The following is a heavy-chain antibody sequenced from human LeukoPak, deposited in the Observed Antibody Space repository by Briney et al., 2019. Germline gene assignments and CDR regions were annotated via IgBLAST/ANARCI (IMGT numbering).Heavy chain of an antibody. CDR3: VIWGDYDVLTGYYVPDY. Sequence: ATLCLTYVASGFTISNYALRWVRQAQGRERKWWIAITGSGTSTYYADSLKGRFTISRDNYKNTVFLQMNSLRHEDTAIYYCVIWGDYDVLTGYYVPDYWGQGTLVTVSS. CDR1: GFTISNYA. CDR2: ITGSGTST. J-gene: IGHJ4*02. D-gene: IGHD3-9*01. V-gene: IGHV3-23*01.